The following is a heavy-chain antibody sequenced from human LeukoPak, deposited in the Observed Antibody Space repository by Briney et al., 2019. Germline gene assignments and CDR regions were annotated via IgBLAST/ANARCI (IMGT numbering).Heavy chain of an antibody. CDR1: GYMFTSYG. D-gene: IGHD3-22*01. CDR2: ISGYNGNT. J-gene: IGHJ6*02. Sequence: ASVKVSCKASGYMFTSYGISWARQAPGQGLEWMGWISGYNGNTNYAQKLQGRVTMTTDTSTSTAYMELRSLRSDDTAVYYCARGGFMGYDSSGKYYYYGIDVWGQGTTVTVSS. V-gene: IGHV1-18*01. CDR3: ARGGFMGYDSSGKYYYYGIDV.